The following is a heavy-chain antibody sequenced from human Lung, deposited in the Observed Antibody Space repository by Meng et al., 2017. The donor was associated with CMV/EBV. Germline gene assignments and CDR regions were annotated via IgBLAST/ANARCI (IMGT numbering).Heavy chain of an antibody. D-gene: IGHD6-13*01. Sequence: GESXKISCAASGFTFSGYWMSWVRQAPGKGLEWVANIKQDGSEKYYVDSVKGRFTISRDNAKNSLYLQMNSLRAEDTAVYYCARERFSSSWYEGRDFDYWGQGXLVTV. CDR3: ARERFSSSWYEGRDFDY. J-gene: IGHJ4*02. CDR2: IKQDGSEK. CDR1: GFTFSGYW. V-gene: IGHV3-7*01.